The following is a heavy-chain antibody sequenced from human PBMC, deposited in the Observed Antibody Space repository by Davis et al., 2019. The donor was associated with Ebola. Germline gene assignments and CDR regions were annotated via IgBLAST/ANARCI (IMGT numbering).Heavy chain of an antibody. CDR1: GGSISSSSYY. J-gene: IGHJ4*02. V-gene: IGHV4-39*07. CDR2: IYYSGST. CDR3: ARVTGSSGYYLFDY. Sequence: PSETLSLTCTVSGGSISSSSYYWGWIRQPPGKGLEWIGSIYYSGSTNYNPSLKSRVTISVDKSKNQFSLKLSSVTAADTAVYYCARVTGSSGYYLFDYWSQGTLVTVSS. D-gene: IGHD3-22*01.